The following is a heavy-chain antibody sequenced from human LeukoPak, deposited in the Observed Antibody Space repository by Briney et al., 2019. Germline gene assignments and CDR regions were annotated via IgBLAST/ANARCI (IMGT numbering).Heavy chain of an antibody. CDR3: ARDPSWGSLDI. J-gene: IGHJ3*02. CDR1: GFTFSTYN. CDR2: INQDAGEK. Sequence: PGGSLRLSCAASGFTFSTYNMNWIRQAPGKGLEWVAIINQDAGEKYYVDSVKGRFTISRDNAENLLYVQMNSPRADDTAVYYCARDPSWGSLDIWGHGTLVTVS. V-gene: IGHV3-7*01. D-gene: IGHD3-16*01.